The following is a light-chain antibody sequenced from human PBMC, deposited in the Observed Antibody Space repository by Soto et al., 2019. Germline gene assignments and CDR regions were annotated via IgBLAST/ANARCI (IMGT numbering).Light chain of an antibody. J-gene: IGKJ2*01. CDR2: DAS. Sequence: DIQMTQSPSTLSASVGDRVTITCRASQSISSWLVWYQQKPGKVPKLLIYDASSLQSGVPSRFSGSGSGTEFTLTISSLQPDDFATYYCQQYNSYSTFGQGTKLDIK. CDR3: QQYNSYST. CDR1: QSISSW. V-gene: IGKV1-5*01.